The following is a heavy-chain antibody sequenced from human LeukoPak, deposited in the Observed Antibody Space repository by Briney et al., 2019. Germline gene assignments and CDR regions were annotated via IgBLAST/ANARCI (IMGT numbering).Heavy chain of an antibody. Sequence: PSETLSLTYAVYGGSFSGYYWSWIRQPPGKGLEWIGEINHSGSTNYNPSLKSRVTISVDTSKNQFSLKLSSVTAADTAVYYCARDTRWLQLPFDYWGQGTLVTVSS. CDR2: INHSGST. D-gene: IGHD5-24*01. V-gene: IGHV4-34*01. CDR1: GGSFSGYY. CDR3: ARDTRWLQLPFDY. J-gene: IGHJ4*02.